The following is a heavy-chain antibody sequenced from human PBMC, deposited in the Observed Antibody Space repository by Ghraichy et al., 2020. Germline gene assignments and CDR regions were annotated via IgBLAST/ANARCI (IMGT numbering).Heavy chain of an antibody. Sequence: SETLSLTCTVSGGSISSYYWSWIRQPPGKGLEWIGYIYYSGSTNYNPSLKSQVTISVDTSKNQFSLKLSSVTAADTAVYYCARGQITMVRGVIRFWYFDLWGRGTLVTVSS. D-gene: IGHD3-10*01. CDR1: GGSISSYY. J-gene: IGHJ2*01. CDR2: IYYSGST. CDR3: ARGQITMVRGVIRFWYFDL. V-gene: IGHV4-59*01.